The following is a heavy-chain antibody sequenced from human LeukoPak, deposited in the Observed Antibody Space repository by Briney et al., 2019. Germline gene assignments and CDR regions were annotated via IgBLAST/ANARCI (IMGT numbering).Heavy chain of an antibody. V-gene: IGHV3-53*01. CDR3: ARGVGYGALVDY. D-gene: IGHD4-17*01. Sequence: PGGSLRLSCAASGFTVISNYMNWVRQAPGKGLEWVSVIYSGGTTFYADSVKGRFTISRDNSKNTVYLQMIGLRAEDTAVYYCARGVGYGALVDYWGQGTLVTVSS. J-gene: IGHJ4*02. CDR2: IYSGGTT. CDR1: GFTVISNY.